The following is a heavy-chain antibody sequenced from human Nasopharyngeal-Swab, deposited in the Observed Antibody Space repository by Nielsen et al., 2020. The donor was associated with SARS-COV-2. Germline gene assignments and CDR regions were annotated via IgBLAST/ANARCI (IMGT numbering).Heavy chain of an antibody. V-gene: IGHV3-33*01. Sequence: GGSLRLSCAASGFTFSSYGMHWVRQAPGKGLEWVAVIWYDGSNKYYADSVKGRFTISRDKPKNTLYLQMNSLRAEDTAVYYCARDGGGNIDYWGQGTLVTVSS. J-gene: IGHJ4*02. CDR3: ARDGGGNIDY. CDR2: IWYDGSNK. CDR1: GFTFSSYG. D-gene: IGHD4-23*01.